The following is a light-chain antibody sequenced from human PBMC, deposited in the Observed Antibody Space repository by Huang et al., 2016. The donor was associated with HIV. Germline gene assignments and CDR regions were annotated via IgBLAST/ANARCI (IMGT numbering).Light chain of an antibody. CDR2: GAS. CDR1: QSVSSN. J-gene: IGKJ1*01. CDR3: QQYNNSPS. Sequence: EIVMTQSPATLSVSPGERATLSCRASQSVSSNLAWYQQKPGQAPRLLIDGASTRATGIPARFSGSGSGTEFTLTISSLQSEDFAVYYCQQYNNSPSFGQGTKVEIK. V-gene: IGKV3-15*01.